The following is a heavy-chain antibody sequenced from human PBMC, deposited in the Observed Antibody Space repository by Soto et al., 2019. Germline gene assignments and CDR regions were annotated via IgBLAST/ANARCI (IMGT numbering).Heavy chain of an antibody. Sequence: SETLSLTCTVSGGSISVSSYYWGWIRQPPGKGLECIGSVHYSGSTDYNPSLKSRVTISVDTSKNQFSLKLTSVTAADTAVYFCASFSGATYGDYGGGINYWGQGTLVTVSS. CDR2: VHYSGST. V-gene: IGHV4-39*01. J-gene: IGHJ4*02. CDR3: ASFSGATYGDYGGGINY. D-gene: IGHD4-17*01. CDR1: GGSISVSSYY.